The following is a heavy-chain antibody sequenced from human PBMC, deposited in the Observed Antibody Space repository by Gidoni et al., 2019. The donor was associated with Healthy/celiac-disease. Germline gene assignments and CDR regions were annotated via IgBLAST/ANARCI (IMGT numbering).Heavy chain of an antibody. Sequence: QLQLQESGSGLVKPSQTLSLTCAVSGGSISSGGYSWSWIRQPPGKGLEWIGYIYHSGSTYYNPSLKSRVTISVDRSKNQFSLKLSSVTAADTAVYYCASGGGYYYDSSGYLGNWGQGTLVTVSS. CDR2: IYHSGST. CDR1: GGSISSGGYS. CDR3: ASGGGYYYDSSGYLGN. V-gene: IGHV4-30-2*01. J-gene: IGHJ4*02. D-gene: IGHD3-22*01.